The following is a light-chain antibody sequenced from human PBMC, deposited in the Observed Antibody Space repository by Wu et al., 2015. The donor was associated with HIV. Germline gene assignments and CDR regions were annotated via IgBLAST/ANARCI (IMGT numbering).Light chain of an antibody. CDR1: QSVGTN. V-gene: IGKV3D-15*01. CDR2: DAS. CDR3: QKYNTAPWT. J-gene: IGKJ1*01. Sequence: EIVMTQSPATLSVSPGERVTLSCWASQSVGTNLAWYQQEPGQAPRLLIYDASTRATGISPRFSGSGSGTEFTLTISSLQPEDVATYYCQKYNTAPWTFGQGTKVEMK.